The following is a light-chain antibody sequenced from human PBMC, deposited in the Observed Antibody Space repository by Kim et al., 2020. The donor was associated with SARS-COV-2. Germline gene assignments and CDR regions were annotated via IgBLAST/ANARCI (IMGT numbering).Light chain of an antibody. CDR1: QRFGSDN. Sequence: EIVLTQSPATLSLSPGEKATLSCGASQRFGSDNVAWYQHKPGLPPRLLIFGASRRATGVPGRFTGSGSGSDFTLTIDRLEPEDFAVYSCQQYGGSPRTFGQGTRVEIK. CDR2: GAS. V-gene: IGKV3D-20*01. CDR3: QQYGGSPRT. J-gene: IGKJ1*01.